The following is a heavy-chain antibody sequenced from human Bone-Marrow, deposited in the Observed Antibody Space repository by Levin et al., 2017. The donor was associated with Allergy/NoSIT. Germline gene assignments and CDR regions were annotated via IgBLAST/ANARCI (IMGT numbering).Heavy chain of an antibody. Sequence: SETPSLTCTVSGGSISSGGYYWSWIRQHPGKGLEWIGYIYYSGSTYYNPSLKSRVTISVDTSKNQFSLKLSSVTAADTAVYYCARVGPYSSSWPVDYWGQGTLVTVSS. J-gene: IGHJ4*02. V-gene: IGHV4-31*03. CDR2: IYYSGST. CDR1: GGSISSGGYY. D-gene: IGHD6-13*01. CDR3: ARVGPYSSSWPVDY.